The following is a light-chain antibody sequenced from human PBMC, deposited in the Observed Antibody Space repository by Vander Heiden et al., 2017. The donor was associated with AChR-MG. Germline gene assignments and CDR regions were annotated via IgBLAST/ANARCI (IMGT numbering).Light chain of an antibody. CDR2: DVS. J-gene: IGLJ2*01. V-gene: IGLV2-14*01. CDR1: SSDVGGYNY. Sequence: QSALTQPASVSGSPGQSIPISCTGTSSDVGGYNYVSWYQQHPGKAAKLMIYDVSKRPSGVSNRFSGSKSGNTASLTISGLQAEDEADYYCSSYTSSSSVVFGGGTKLTVL. CDR3: SSYTSSSSVV.